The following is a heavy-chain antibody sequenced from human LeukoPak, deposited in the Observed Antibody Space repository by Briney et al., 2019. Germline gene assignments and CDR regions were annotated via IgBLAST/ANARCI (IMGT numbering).Heavy chain of an antibody. V-gene: IGHV1-18*01. CDR3: ARDGLGYCSSTSCPVGY. CDR1: GYTFTSYG. CDR2: ISAYNGNT. J-gene: IGHJ4*02. Sequence: GASVKVSCKASGYTFTSYGISWVRRAPGQGLEWMGWISAYNGNTNYAQKLQGRVTMTTDTSTSTAYMELRSLRSDDTAVYYCARDGLGYCSSTSCPVGYWGQGTLVTVSS. D-gene: IGHD2-2*01.